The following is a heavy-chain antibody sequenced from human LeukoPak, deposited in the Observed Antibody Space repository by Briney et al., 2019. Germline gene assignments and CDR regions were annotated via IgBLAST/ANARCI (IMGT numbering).Heavy chain of an antibody. V-gene: IGHV3-21*01. CDR1: GFTFSSYS. CDR3: ARDPADLNRDAFDI. D-gene: IGHD1-14*01. CDR2: ISSSSSYI. J-gene: IGHJ3*02. Sequence: GSLRLSCAASGFTFSSYSMNWVRQAPGKGLEWVSPISSSSSYIYYADSVKGRFTISRDNAKNSLYLQMNSLRAEDTAVYYCARDPADLNRDAFDIWGQGTMVTVSS.